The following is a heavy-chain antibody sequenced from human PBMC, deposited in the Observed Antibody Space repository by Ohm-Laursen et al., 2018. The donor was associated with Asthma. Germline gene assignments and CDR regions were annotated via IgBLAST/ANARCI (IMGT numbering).Heavy chain of an antibody. V-gene: IGHV4-61*01. Sequence: SETLSLTCTVSGGSVSSGSYYWSWIRQPPGKGLEWIGYIYYSGSTNYNPSLKSRVTISVDTSKNQFSLKLNSVTAADTAVYYCARGTDDLVPFDYWGQGTLVTVSS. D-gene: IGHD3-10*01. CDR3: ARGTDDLVPFDY. CDR2: IYYSGST. J-gene: IGHJ4*02. CDR1: GGSVSSGSYY.